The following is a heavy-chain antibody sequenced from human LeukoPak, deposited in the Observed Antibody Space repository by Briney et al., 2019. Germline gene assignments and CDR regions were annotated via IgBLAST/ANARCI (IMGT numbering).Heavy chain of an antibody. J-gene: IGHJ3*01. Sequence: GGSLRLACAASGFGFGYYHMHRVRQAPGKGLECVSAISSNGRSTYYADSVKGRFIISRDNSNNTLYLQMGSLKPEDMDVYYCARFVSSGPLWGQGTMVTVSS. V-gene: IGHV3-64*02. CDR1: GFGFGYYH. D-gene: IGHD3-22*01. CDR3: ARFVSSGPL. CDR2: ISSNGRST.